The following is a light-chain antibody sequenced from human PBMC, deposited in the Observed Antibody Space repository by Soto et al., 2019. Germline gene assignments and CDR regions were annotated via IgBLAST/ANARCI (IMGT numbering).Light chain of an antibody. J-gene: IGLJ1*01. Sequence: HSALTQPPSVSGAPGQTVTISCTGSSSNIGANFDVAWFQHLPGSAPKVLIYGNTNRPSGVPARFSGSKSGTSASLAITVLQADDEADYYCQSYDSSLRAYVFGSGTQLTVL. CDR2: GNT. CDR1: SSNIGANFD. V-gene: IGLV1-40*01. CDR3: QSYDSSLRAYV.